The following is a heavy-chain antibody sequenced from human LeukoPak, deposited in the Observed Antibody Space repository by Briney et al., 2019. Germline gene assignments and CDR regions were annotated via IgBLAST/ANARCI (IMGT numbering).Heavy chain of an antibody. D-gene: IGHD6-13*01. Sequence: ASVKISCKASGYSFINHYMHWVRQAPGQGLEWLGLISPSGDRTWYAQKFQGKFTMTRDMSTSTDYMELSSLRSEDTAVYYCARVEKYTSSGPTDPWGQGTLVTVSS. CDR2: ISPSGDRT. CDR3: ARVEKYTSSGPTDP. CDR1: GYSFINHY. J-gene: IGHJ5*01. V-gene: IGHV1-46*01.